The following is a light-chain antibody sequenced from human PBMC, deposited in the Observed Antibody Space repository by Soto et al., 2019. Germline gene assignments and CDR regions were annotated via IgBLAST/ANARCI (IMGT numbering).Light chain of an antibody. J-gene: IGKJ5*01. CDR1: QTIASRY. CDR2: RTF. V-gene: IGKV3-20*01. Sequence: EIVLRQSPGTLALSPGERATLSCRASQTIASRYLAWYQHQPGQAPRLLIYRTFARAPGIPDRFSGGGSGTYFTLTISRLEREDFAVYYCQQYDTSPPTFGQGTRLEIK. CDR3: QQYDTSPPT.